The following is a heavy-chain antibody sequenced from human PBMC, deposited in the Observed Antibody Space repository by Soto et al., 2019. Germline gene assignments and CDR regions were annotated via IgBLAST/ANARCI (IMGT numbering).Heavy chain of an antibody. J-gene: IGHJ5*02. CDR2: ISWNSGDV. CDR3: AKAPIVVTDWLDP. D-gene: IGHD2-21*02. CDR1: GFMFDDFA. Sequence: EVQLVESGGGLVQPGRSLRLSCAASGFMFDDFAMHWVRQAPGKGLEWVSGISWNSGDVAYADSVKGRFTISRDNAKNYVYLHLNSLGPEDTTLYYCAKAPIVVTDWLDPWGEGTLVPVSS. V-gene: IGHV3-9*01.